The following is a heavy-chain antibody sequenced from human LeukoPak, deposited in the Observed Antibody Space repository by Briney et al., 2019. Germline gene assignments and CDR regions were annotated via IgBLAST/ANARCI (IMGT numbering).Heavy chain of an antibody. CDR3: ANSYGSYFDS. CDR1: RGSISSYY. V-gene: IGHV4-59*01. J-gene: IGHJ4*02. CDR2: IYYTGVT. Sequence: SETLSLTCTVSRGSISSYYWNWIRQPPGKGLEWIGYIYYTGVTNYNPSPKSRVTISVDTSKNQFSLKVNSVSAADTAVYYCANSYGSYFDSWGQGALVTVSS. D-gene: IGHD1-26*01.